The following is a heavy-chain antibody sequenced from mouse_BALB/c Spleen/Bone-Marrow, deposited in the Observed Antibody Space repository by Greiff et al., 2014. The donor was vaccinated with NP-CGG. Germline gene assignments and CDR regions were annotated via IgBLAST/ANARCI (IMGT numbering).Heavy chain of an antibody. Sequence: QVQLQQSGAEPVKPGASVKLSCKTSGYTFTSYWIQWVKQRPGQGLGWIGEIFPGTVTPYYNEKFKGKATLTIDTSSSTASMQLSSLTSEDPAVYFCARRGYGYLDYWGQGTTLTVSS. D-gene: IGHD2-10*02. J-gene: IGHJ2*01. V-gene: IGHV1S132*01. CDR2: IFPGTVTP. CDR1: GYTFTSYW. CDR3: ARRGYGYLDY.